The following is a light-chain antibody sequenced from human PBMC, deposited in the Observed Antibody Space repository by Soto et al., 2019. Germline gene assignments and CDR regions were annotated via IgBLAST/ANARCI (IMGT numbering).Light chain of an antibody. CDR3: SSYTTSSTYV. V-gene: IGLV2-18*02. CDR1: SSDVGSYNR. Sequence: QSALTQPPSVSGSPGQSVTISCTGTSSDVGSYNRVSWYQQPPDTAPKLMIYDVSNRPSGITDRFSGSKSGNAASLTISGLQAEDEADYYCSSYTTSSTYVFGTGTKVTV. CDR2: DVS. J-gene: IGLJ1*01.